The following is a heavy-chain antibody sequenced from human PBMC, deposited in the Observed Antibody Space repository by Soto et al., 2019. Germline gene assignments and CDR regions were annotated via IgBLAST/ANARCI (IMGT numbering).Heavy chain of an antibody. J-gene: IGHJ4*02. CDR2: DITSDSVK. CDR3: ARDVPYGDGYYFDY. Sequence: QVQLVESGGGLVEPGGSLRLSCAASGFVFNDYYMAWIRQAPGKGLEWISYDITSDSVKHYADSVEGRFTISRDNAKNSLYLQMNSLRVEDTAVYYCARDVPYGDGYYFDYWGQGTLVTVSS. CDR1: GFVFNDYY. D-gene: IGHD2-21*02. V-gene: IGHV3-11*01.